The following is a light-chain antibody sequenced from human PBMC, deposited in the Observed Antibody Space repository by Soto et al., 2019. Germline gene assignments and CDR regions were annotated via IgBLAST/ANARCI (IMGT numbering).Light chain of an antibody. CDR2: DAS. J-gene: IGKJ4*01. CDR1: QSISSW. CDR3: QQYGNSPLT. V-gene: IGKV1-5*01. Sequence: DIQMTQSPSTLSASVGDRVTITCRASQSISSWLAWYQQKPGKAPKLLIYDASSLESGVPSRFSGSGSGTEFTLTISSLQPDDFAVYFCQQYGNSPLTFGGGTVVDIK.